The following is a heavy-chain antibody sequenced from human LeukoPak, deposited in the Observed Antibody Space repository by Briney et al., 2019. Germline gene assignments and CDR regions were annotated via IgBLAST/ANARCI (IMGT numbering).Heavy chain of an antibody. Sequence: GGSLRLSCAASGFTVSSNYMSWVRQAPGRGLEWVSVIYSGGSTYYAGSVKGRFTISRDNSKSTFYFQMNSLKAEDRAVYYCARAKPKNRARGLIMRRESRSYFDYWGQGTLVTVSS. CDR2: IYSGGST. CDR3: ARAKPKNRARGLIMRRESRSYFDY. D-gene: IGHD3-10*01. V-gene: IGHV3-53*01. J-gene: IGHJ4*02. CDR1: GFTVSSNY.